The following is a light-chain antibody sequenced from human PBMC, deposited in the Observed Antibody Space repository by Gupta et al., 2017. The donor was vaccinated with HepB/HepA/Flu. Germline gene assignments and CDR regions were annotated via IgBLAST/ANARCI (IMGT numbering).Light chain of an antibody. CDR1: QSVSSSY. J-gene: IGKJ4*01. CDR3: QQYGSSPLT. CDR2: GTS. V-gene: IGKV3-20*01. Sequence: EIVLTQSPATLSLSPGERATLSCRASQSVSSSYLAWYQLKPGQAPRLLIYGTSSRATGIPDRFSGSGSGTDFTLSISRLEPEDFAVYYCQQYGSSPLTFGGGTKVEIK.